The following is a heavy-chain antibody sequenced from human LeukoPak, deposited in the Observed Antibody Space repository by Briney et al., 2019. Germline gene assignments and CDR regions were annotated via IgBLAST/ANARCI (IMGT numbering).Heavy chain of an antibody. J-gene: IGHJ6*03. Sequence: ASVKVSCTASGYTFTSYGISWVRQAPGQGLEWMGWISAYNGNTNYAQKLQGRVTMTTDTSTSTAYMELRSLRSDDTAVYYCAREGGADSSSYYYYMDVWGKGTTVTVSS. CDR3: AREGGADSSSYYYYMDV. V-gene: IGHV1-18*01. CDR1: GYTFTSYG. D-gene: IGHD6-6*01. CDR2: ISAYNGNT.